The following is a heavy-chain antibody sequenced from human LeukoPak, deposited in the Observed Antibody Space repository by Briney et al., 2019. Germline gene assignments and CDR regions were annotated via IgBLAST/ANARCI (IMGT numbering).Heavy chain of an antibody. V-gene: IGHV3-21*04. Sequence: NPGGSLRLSCVTSGFTFSSYAMHWVRQAPGKGLEWVSSISFLSDHIYYADSVKGRFTISRDNAKNSLYLQMESLRVEDTAAYYCAKPEDSGSSLWGQGTLVTVSS. CDR1: GFTFSSYA. CDR3: AKPEDSGSSL. CDR2: ISFLSDHI. J-gene: IGHJ4*02. D-gene: IGHD2-15*01.